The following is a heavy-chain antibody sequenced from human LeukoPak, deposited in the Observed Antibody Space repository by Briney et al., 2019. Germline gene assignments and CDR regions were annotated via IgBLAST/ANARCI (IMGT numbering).Heavy chain of an antibody. CDR3: ARYRIAVAGTAN. CDR1: GGSISSSSYY. V-gene: IGHV4-39*01. J-gene: IGHJ4*02. Sequence: PSETLSLTCTVSGGSISSSSYYWGWIRQPPGKGLEWIGSIYYSGSTYHNPSLKSRVTISVDTSKNQFSLKLSSVTAADTAVYYCARYRIAVAGTANWGQGTLVTVSS. D-gene: IGHD6-19*01. CDR2: IYYSGST.